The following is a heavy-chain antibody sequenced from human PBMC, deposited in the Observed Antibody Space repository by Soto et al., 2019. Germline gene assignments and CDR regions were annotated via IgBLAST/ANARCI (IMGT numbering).Heavy chain of an antibody. D-gene: IGHD5-18*01. CDR3: ARDFGIQLWFSHYGMDV. CDR1: GGTFSSYA. Sequence: SVKVSCKASGGTFSSYAISWVRQAPGQGLEWMGGIIPIFGTANYAQKFQGRVTITADESTSTAYMELSSLRSEDTAVYYCARDFGIQLWFSHYGMDVWGQGTTVTVSS. CDR2: IIPIFGTA. J-gene: IGHJ6*02. V-gene: IGHV1-69*13.